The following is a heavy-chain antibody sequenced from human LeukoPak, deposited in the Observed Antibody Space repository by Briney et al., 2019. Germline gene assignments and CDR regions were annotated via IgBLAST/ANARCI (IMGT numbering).Heavy chain of an antibody. V-gene: IGHV3-30*03. J-gene: IGHJ3*02. CDR1: GFTSSSYG. D-gene: IGHD2-15*01. Sequence: GGSLRLSCAASGFTSSSYGMHWVRQAPGKGLEWVAVISYDGSNKYYADFVKGRFTISRDNSKNTLYLQMNSLRAEDTAVYYCARDADNAFDIWGQGTMVTVSS. CDR2: ISYDGSNK. CDR3: ARDADNAFDI.